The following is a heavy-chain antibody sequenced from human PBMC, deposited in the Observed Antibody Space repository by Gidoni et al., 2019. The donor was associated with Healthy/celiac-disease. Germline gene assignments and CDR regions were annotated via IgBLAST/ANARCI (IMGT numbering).Heavy chain of an antibody. CDR2: ISSSSSTI. CDR3: ARALLGPYYYGMDV. V-gene: IGHV3-48*04. J-gene: IGHJ6*02. CDR1: GFTFSSYS. Sequence: EVQLVESGGGLVQPGGSLRPPCAASGFTFSSYSMNWVRQAPGKVLEWVSYISSSSSTIYYADSVKGRFTISRDNAKNSLYLQMNSLRAEDTAVYYCARALLGPYYYGMDVWGQGTTVTVSS.